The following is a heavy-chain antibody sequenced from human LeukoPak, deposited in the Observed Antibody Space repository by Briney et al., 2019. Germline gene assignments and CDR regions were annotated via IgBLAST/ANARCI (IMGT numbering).Heavy chain of an antibody. J-gene: IGHJ4*02. CDR2: INHSGST. CDR3: ARASGSFLFDY. D-gene: IGHD1-26*01. CDR1: GGSFSGYY. V-gene: IGHV4-34*01. Sequence: PSETLSLTCAVYGGSFSGYYWSWIRQPPGKGLEWIGEINHSGSTNYNPSLKSRVTISVDTSKNHFSLKLTSVTAADTAVYYCARASGSFLFDYWGQGTLVTVSS.